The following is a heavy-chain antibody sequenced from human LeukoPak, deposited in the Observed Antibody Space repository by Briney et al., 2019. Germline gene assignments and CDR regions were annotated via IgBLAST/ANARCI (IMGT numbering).Heavy chain of an antibody. D-gene: IGHD3-16*02. V-gene: IGHV2-70*11. CDR1: GGSISSYY. CDR3: ARALHYYYGMDV. J-gene: IGHJ6*02. Sequence: TLSLTCTVSGGSISSYYWSWIRQPPGKALEWLARIDWDDDKYYSTSLKTRLTISKDTSKNQVVLTMTNMDPVDTATYYCARALHYYYGMDVWGQGTTVTVSS. CDR2: IDWDDDK.